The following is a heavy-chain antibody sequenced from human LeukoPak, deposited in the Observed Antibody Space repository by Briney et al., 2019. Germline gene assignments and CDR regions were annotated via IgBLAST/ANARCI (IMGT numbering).Heavy chain of an antibody. CDR1: GFTFSNAW. J-gene: IGHJ4*02. D-gene: IGHD3-10*01. V-gene: IGHV3-15*01. CDR3: TTDRGVRRYGSGRYDY. Sequence: GGSLRLSCAVSGFTFSNAWMIWVRQAPGKGLEWVGRIKSKTDGGTTDYAAAVKGRFTISREDSENTLYLQINSLKTEDTAVYYCTTDRGVRRYGSGRYDYWSQGTLVTVPS. CDR2: IKSKTDGGTT.